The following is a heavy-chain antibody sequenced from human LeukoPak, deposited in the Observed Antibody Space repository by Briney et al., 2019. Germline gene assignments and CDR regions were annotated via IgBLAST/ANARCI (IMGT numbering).Heavy chain of an antibody. J-gene: IGHJ6*02. Sequence: ASVTVSCKASGYTFTGYYMHWVRQAPGQGLEWMGWINPNSGGTNYAQKFQGWVTMTRDTSISTAYMELSRLRSDDAAVYYCARAYSSSSYGMDVWGQGTTVTVSS. CDR3: ARAYSSSSYGMDV. CDR2: INPNSGGT. V-gene: IGHV1-2*04. CDR1: GYTFTGYY. D-gene: IGHD6-13*01.